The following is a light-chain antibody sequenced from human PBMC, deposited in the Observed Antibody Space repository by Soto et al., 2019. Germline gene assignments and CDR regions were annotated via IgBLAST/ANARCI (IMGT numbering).Light chain of an antibody. Sequence: DIVMTQSPDSLTVSLGEMATLNCRSSNTVFYSPDNRNYLAWYQQKPGQPPKLLIYWASTRESGVPDRFSGGGSGTDFTLTISSLQPEDVAVYYCQQYYDTRPTFGGGTKVEIK. CDR3: QQYYDTRPT. V-gene: IGKV4-1*01. J-gene: IGKJ4*01. CDR1: NTVFYSPDNRNY. CDR2: WAS.